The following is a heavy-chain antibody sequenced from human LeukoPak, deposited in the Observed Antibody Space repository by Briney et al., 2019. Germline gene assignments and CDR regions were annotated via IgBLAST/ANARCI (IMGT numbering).Heavy chain of an antibody. V-gene: IGHV3-21*01. CDR1: GFTFSSYS. Sequence: GGSLRLSCAASGFTFSSYSMNWVRQAPGKGLEWVSSISSSSSYIYYADSVKGRFTISRDNAKNSLYLQMNSLRAEDTAVYYCARDVGGYYYDSSGYCYYFDYWGQGTLVTVSS. CDR2: ISSSSSYI. D-gene: IGHD3-22*01. J-gene: IGHJ4*02. CDR3: ARDVGGYYYDSSGYCYYFDY.